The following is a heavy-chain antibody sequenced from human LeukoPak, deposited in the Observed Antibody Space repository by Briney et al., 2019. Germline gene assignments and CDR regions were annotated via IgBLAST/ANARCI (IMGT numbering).Heavy chain of an antibody. CDR1: GFTFSSYA. V-gene: IGHV3-30-3*01. CDR2: ISYDGSNK. D-gene: IGHD4-17*01. J-gene: IGHJ6*02. CDR3: ARSRDYGDNYYYGMDV. Sequence: PGGSLRLSCAASGFTFSSYAMHWVRQAPGKGLEWVAVISYDGSNKYYADSVKGRFTISRDNSKNTLYLQMNGLRAEDTAVYYCARSRDYGDNYYYGMDVWGQGTTVTVSS.